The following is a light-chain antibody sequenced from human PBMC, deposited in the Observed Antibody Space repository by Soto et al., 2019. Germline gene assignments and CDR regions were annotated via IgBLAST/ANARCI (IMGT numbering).Light chain of an antibody. V-gene: IGKV3-20*01. J-gene: IGKJ2*01. CDR1: QSVDRSY. Sequence: EGVLTQSPGTLTLSPGERATLSCRASQSVDRSYLAWYQQRPGQAPRLLIYGASSRATGIPDRFSGSGSGTDFTLTINRLEPEDFAVYFCQQYGSSPPMFTFGQGTKLEIK. CDR3: QQYGSSPPMFT. CDR2: GAS.